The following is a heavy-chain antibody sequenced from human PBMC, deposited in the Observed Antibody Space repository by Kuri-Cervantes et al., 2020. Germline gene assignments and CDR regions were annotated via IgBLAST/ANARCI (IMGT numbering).Heavy chain of an antibody. CDR1: GGSISSSSHY. V-gene: IGHV4-39*01. D-gene: IGHD2-2*01. Sequence: SETLSPTCPVSGGSISSSSHYWGWIRQPPGKGLEWIGSIYYSGSTYYNPSLKSRVTISVDTSKNQFSLKLSSVTAANTTVYYCARVFRDVYCSSTSCYPLYYSMDVWGQGTTVTVSS. CDR2: IYYSGST. CDR3: ARVFRDVYCSSTSCYPLYYSMDV. J-gene: IGHJ6*02.